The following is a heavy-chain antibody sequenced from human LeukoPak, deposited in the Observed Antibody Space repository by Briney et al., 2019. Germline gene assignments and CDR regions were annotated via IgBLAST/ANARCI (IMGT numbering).Heavy chain of an antibody. CDR1: GCTFTSYG. CDR3: ARANIVGVVASNHFDY. CDR2: ISAYNGNT. Sequence: ASVKVSCKASGCTFTSYGLSWVRQAPGQGLEWMGWISAYNGNTNYAQKLQGRVTMTTDTSTSTAYMELRSLRSDAAAVYYCARANIVGVVASNHFDYWGQGTLVTVSS. V-gene: IGHV1-18*01. J-gene: IGHJ4*02. D-gene: IGHD2-15*01.